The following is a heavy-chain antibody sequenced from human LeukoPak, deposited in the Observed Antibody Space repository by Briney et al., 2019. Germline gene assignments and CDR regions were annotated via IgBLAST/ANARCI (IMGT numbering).Heavy chain of an antibody. Sequence: GASVKVSCKASGYTFTSYYMHWVRQAPGQGLEWMGIINPSGGRTSYAQKFQGRVSITADEFTSTVYMELTSLRSDDTGVYYCARGPPLTYDHTPEGYYHYYMDVWGKGTTIIISS. CDR3: ARGPPLTYDHTPEGYYHYYMDV. CDR2: INPSGGRT. CDR1: GYTFTSYY. D-gene: IGHD1-14*01. V-gene: IGHV1-46*01. J-gene: IGHJ6*03.